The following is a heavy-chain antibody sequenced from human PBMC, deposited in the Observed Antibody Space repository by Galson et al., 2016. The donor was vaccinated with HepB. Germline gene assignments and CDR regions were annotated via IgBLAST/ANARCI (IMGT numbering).Heavy chain of an antibody. J-gene: IGHJ4*02. V-gene: IGHV3-23*01. CDR2: IRGRGLSTFYAGT. D-gene: IGHD4-17*01. CDR3: APQISLYGALDY. CDR1: GFTFNSYA. Sequence: SLRLSCAASGFTFNSYAMSWVRQAPGKGLECVSSIRGRGLSTFYAGTFYADSVKGRFTVSRDNSKNTLYLQMNNLRAEDTAVYYCAPQISLYGALDYWGQGTLVTVSS.